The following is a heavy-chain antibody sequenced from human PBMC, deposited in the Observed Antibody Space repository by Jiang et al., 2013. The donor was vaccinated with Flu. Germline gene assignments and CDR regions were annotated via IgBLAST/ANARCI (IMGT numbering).Heavy chain of an antibody. J-gene: IGHJ4*02. V-gene: IGHV4-34*01. CDR1: GGSFSGYY. CDR2: INHSGST. CDR3: ARGGRDGYNLIKPRKYYFDY. D-gene: IGHD5-24*01. Sequence: LLKPSETLSLTCAVYGGSFSGYYWSWIRQPPGKGLEWIGEINHSGSTNYNPSLKSRVTISVDTSKNQFSLKLSSVTAADTAVYYCARGGRDGYNLIKPRKYYFDYWGQGTLVTVSS.